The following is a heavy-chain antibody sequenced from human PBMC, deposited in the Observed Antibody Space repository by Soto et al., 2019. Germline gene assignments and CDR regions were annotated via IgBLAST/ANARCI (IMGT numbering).Heavy chain of an antibody. Sequence: PVESLTISCKVSGYSFTSYWIVWVLQMPGKGLEWMGIIYPGDSDTRYSPSFQGQVTISADKSISTAYLQWSSLKASDTAMYYCARWDDSLNWFDPWGQGTMVTVSS. CDR3: ARWDDSLNWFDP. CDR2: IYPGDSDT. D-gene: IGHD3-3*01. CDR1: GYSFTSYW. V-gene: IGHV5-51*01. J-gene: IGHJ5*02.